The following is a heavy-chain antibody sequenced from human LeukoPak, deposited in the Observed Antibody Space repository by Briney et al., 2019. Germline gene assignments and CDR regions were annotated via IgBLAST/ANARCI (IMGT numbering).Heavy chain of an antibody. CDR2: ISSSGSNT. Sequence: GGSLRLSCAASGFTFSSYAMSWVRQAPGKGLEWASSISSSGSNTYYADSVKGRFTISRDNSKNTLYLQMNSLKAEDTAVYYCPTALFDDYGMDVWGQGTTVTVSS. J-gene: IGHJ6*02. CDR1: GFTFSSYA. V-gene: IGHV3-23*01. CDR3: PTALFDDYGMDV. D-gene: IGHD3-9*01.